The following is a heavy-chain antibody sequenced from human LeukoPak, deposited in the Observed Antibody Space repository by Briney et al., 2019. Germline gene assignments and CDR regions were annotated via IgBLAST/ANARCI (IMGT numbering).Heavy chain of an antibody. Sequence: GGSLRLSCAASGFTFSSYWMNWVRQVPGKGLEWVASIKQDGSEKYYVDSVKGRFTISRDNAKNSLYVQMNSLRAEDTALYYCARVPTDCSRCFQHWGQGTLVTVSS. CDR2: IKQDGSEK. CDR3: ARVPTDCSRCFQH. D-gene: IGHD2-15*01. J-gene: IGHJ1*01. CDR1: GFTFSSYW. V-gene: IGHV3-7*01.